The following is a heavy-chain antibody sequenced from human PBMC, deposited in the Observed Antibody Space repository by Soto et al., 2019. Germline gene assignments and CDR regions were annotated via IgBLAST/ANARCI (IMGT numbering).Heavy chain of an antibody. CDR2: INHSGST. Sequence: SETLSLTCAVDGESFSGYYWSWIRQAPGKGLEWIGEINHSGSTNYNPSLKSRVTISVDTSKNQFSLKLNSVTGADTAVYYCARSDFWSGCLDYWGQGTLVTGSS. CDR3: ARSDFWSGCLDY. CDR1: GESFSGYY. V-gene: IGHV4-34*01. D-gene: IGHD3-3*01. J-gene: IGHJ4*02.